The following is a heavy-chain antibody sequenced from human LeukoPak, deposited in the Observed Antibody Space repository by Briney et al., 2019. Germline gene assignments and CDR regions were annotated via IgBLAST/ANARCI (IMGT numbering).Heavy chain of an antibody. CDR1: GFTFSSYW. Sequence: GGSLRLSCAASGFTFSSYWMHWVRQAPGKGLVWVSRINSDGSSTSYADSVKGRFTISRDNAKNTLYLQMNSLRAEDTAVYYCASVRGYSYGLYFDYWGQGTLVTVSS. V-gene: IGHV3-74*01. D-gene: IGHD5-18*01. CDR2: INSDGSST. CDR3: ASVRGYSYGLYFDY. J-gene: IGHJ4*02.